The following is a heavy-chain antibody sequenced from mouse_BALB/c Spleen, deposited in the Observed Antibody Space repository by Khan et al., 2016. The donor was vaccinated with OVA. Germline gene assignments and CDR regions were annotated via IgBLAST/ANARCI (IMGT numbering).Heavy chain of an antibody. J-gene: IGHJ2*01. V-gene: IGHV3-2*02. CDR3: ARDYYGSSYFDY. D-gene: IGHD1-1*01. Sequence: EVQLQESGPGLVKPSQSLSLTCTVTGYSITSDYAWNWIRQFPGNKLEWMAYINYSGSTSYNPSLKSRISITRAPSKNQFFLQFNSVTTAATATYDYARDYYGSSYFDYWGQGTTLTVSS. CDR1: GYSITSDYA. CDR2: INYSGST.